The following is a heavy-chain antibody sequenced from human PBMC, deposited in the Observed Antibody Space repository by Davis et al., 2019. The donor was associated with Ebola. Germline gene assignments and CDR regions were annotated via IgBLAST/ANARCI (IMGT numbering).Heavy chain of an antibody. D-gene: IGHD2-15*01. Sequence: PSETLSLTCTVSGDSISSASYYWGWIRQPPGKGLDWIGCIYYRGSTYYNPSLKSRVTISVDTSKNQFSLKVTSVTAADAAVYYCARLYCSGGSCYFGPINYGIDVWGKGTTVAVSS. J-gene: IGHJ6*04. V-gene: IGHV4-39*01. CDR2: IYYRGST. CDR3: ARLYCSGGSCYFGPINYGIDV. CDR1: GDSISSASYY.